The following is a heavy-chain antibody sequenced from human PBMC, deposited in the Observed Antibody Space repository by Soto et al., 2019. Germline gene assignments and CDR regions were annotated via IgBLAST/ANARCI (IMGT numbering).Heavy chain of an antibody. CDR3: ARAYYDSSGYSDYYGMDV. D-gene: IGHD3-22*01. Sequence: ASVKVSCKASGGTFSSYAISWVRQAPGQGLEWMGGIIPIFGTANYAQKFQGRVTITADESTSTVYMELSSLRSEDTAVYYCARAYYDSSGYSDYYGMDVWGQGTTVTVSS. CDR2: IIPIFGTA. J-gene: IGHJ6*02. V-gene: IGHV1-69*13. CDR1: GGTFSSYA.